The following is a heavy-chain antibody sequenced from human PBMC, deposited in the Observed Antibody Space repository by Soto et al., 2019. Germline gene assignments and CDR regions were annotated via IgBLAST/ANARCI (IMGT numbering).Heavy chain of an antibody. CDR1: GITFDDYN. CDR2: ISRDGTNT. V-gene: IGHV3-43*01. J-gene: IGHJ5*02. Sequence: AGSLRLSCAASGITFDDYNLHWVRQAPGKGLEWVSLISRDGTNTNSAESVKGRFTISRDNSKNSLYLQMNSLRTEDTPLYYCVKETDYYGVSSYYPLGSWGQGTLVTVSS. CDR3: VKETDYYGVSSYYPLGS. D-gene: IGHD3-22*01.